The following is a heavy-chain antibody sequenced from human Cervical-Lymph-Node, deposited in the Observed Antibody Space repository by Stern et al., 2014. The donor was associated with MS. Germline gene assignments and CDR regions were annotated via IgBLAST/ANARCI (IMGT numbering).Heavy chain of an antibody. Sequence: VQLVESGGGLVKPGGSLRLSCAAYGFTFANYYMSWIRQAPGKGLEWVSYISNDGSSMFYADSLKGRFTISRDNAKNSLYLQMSSLRVEDTAVYYCARDWTDASLDYWGQGTLVTVSS. CDR3: ARDWTDASLDY. CDR2: ISNDGSSM. CDR1: GFTFANYY. V-gene: IGHV3-11*01. J-gene: IGHJ4*02. D-gene: IGHD1-1*01.